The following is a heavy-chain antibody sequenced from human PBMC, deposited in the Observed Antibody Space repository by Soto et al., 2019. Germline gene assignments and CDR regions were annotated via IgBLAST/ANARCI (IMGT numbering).Heavy chain of an antibody. CDR2: IGTAGDT. V-gene: IGHV3-13*01. Sequence: GGSLRLSCAASGFTFSSYDMHWVRQATGKGLEWVSAIGTAGDTYYPGSVKGRFTISRENAKNSLYLQMNSLRAGDTAVYYCARWSPLLDAFDIWGQGTMVTVSS. D-gene: IGHD2-15*01. CDR1: GFTFSSYD. J-gene: IGHJ3*02. CDR3: ARWSPLLDAFDI.